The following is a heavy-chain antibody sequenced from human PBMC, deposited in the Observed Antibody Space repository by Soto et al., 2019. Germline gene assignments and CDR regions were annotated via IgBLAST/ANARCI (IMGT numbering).Heavy chain of an antibody. D-gene: IGHD3-22*01. V-gene: IGHV3-23*01. J-gene: IGHJ6*02. CDR1: GFTFSSYA. CDR2: ISGSGGST. CDR3: AKVGLYYYDSSGTYGMDV. Sequence: GGSLRLSGAASGFTFSSYAMSWVRQAPGKGLEWVSAISGSGGSTYYADSVKGRFTISRDNSKNTLYLQMNSLRAEDTAVYYCAKVGLYYYDSSGTYGMDVWGQGTTVTVSS.